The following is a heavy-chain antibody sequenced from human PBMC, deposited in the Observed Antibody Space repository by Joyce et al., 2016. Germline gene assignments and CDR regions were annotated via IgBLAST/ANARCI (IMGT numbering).Heavy chain of an antibody. D-gene: IGHD1-26*01. CDR3: ARLLSGWEANDDAFDI. V-gene: IGHV5-51*01. CDR1: GYSFTNYW. CDR2: IDPADSDT. Sequence: EVQLVQSGAEVKKPGESLKISCKGSGYSFTNYWIGWVRQMPGKGLEWMGIIDPADSDTRYSPSFQGQVTISADKSISTAFLQWSSLKASDTAMYYCARLLSGWEANDDAFDIWGQGTMVTVSS. J-gene: IGHJ3*02.